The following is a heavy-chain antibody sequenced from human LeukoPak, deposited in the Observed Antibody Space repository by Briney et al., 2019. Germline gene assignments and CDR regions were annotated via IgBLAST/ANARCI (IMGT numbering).Heavy chain of an antibody. Sequence: QPGGSLRLSCAASGFTFSSHAMSWVRQAPGKGLEWVSAIIGSGGSTYYADSVKGRFTISRDNSKNTLYLQMNSLSAEDTAVYYCAKGAPYGSGGREGLLDYWGQGTLVTVSS. CDR3: AKGAPYGSGGREGLLDY. D-gene: IGHD3-10*01. J-gene: IGHJ4*02. V-gene: IGHV3-23*01. CDR1: GFTFSSHA. CDR2: IIGSGGST.